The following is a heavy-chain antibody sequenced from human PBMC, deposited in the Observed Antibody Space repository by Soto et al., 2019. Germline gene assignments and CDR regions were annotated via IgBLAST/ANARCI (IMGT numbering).Heavy chain of an antibody. CDR1: GVTLFTST. CDR3: AADPYCGGDCYFDY. V-gene: IGHV1-58*01. CDR2: IVVVSGNT. J-gene: IGHJ4*02. Sequence: TSVKVSCNASGVTLFTSTVKWVRQARGQRLEWIGWIVVVSGNTNYAQKFEERVTITRDMSTNTAYMELTSLRSEDTAVYYCAADPYCGGDCYFDYWGQGMMVPVSS. D-gene: IGHD2-21*02.